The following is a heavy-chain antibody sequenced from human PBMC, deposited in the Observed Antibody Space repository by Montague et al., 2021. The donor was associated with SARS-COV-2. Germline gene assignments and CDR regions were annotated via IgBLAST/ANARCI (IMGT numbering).Heavy chain of an antibody. CDR2: IYYSGST. D-gene: IGHD3-9*01. V-gene: IGHV4-39*01. Sequence: SETLSLTCSVSGGSISSSSYYWGWIRQPPGKGPEWIGSIYYSGSTNYNPSLKSRVTISVDTSKNQFSLKLSSVTTADTAVYYCARHPINFNHWFDPWGQGTLVTVSS. CDR3: ARHPINFNHWFDP. J-gene: IGHJ5*02. CDR1: GGSISSSSYY.